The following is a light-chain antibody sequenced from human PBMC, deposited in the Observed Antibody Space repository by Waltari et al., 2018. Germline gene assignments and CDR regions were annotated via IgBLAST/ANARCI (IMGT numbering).Light chain of an antibody. J-gene: IGLJ2*01. V-gene: IGLV3-1*01. CDR3: QAWDSSTVV. Sequence: SSELTLPPPVSVSPGQTASLTFSGHYLGYKYACWYQQKPGQSPVLVIYQDSKRPSGIPERFSGSNTGNTATLTISGTQAMDEADYYCQAWDSSTVVFGGGTKLTVL. CDR2: QDS. CDR1: YLGYKY.